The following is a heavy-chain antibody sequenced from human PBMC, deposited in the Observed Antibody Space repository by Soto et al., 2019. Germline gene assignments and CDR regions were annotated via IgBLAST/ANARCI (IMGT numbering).Heavy chain of an antibody. CDR1: AFTFRNYA. Sequence: GGSRRLSCAASAFTFRNYAMSWVRQAPGKGLEWVSAIGDSGATTYYADSVKGRFTISRDNSKNTLYLQMNNLRAEDTAFYYCAKDRSSTSCYGFDYWGPGALVTVSS. V-gene: IGHV3-23*01. J-gene: IGHJ4*02. D-gene: IGHD2-2*01. CDR3: AKDRSSTSCYGFDY. CDR2: IGDSGATT.